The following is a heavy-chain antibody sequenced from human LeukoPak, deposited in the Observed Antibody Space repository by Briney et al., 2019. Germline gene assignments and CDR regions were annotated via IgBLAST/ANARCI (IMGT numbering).Heavy chain of an antibody. CDR3: ARVPDTSMAYFDY. CDR1: GDSISSGRYY. J-gene: IGHJ4*02. V-gene: IGHV4-30-4*02. CDR2: IHYSGNT. Sequence: PSETLSLTCTVSGDSISSGRYYWGWIRQPPGKGREWIGYIHYSGNTYYNSSLKSRVTISLDKSKNQFSLKLSSVTAADTAVYYCARVPDTSMAYFDYWGQGTLVTVSS. D-gene: IGHD5-18*01.